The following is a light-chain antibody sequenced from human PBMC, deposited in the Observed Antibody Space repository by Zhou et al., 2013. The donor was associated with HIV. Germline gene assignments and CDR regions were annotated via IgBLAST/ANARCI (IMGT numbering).Light chain of an antibody. CDR1: QNIKSW. V-gene: IGKV1-5*03. CDR3: QQYSSPPWT. Sequence: DIQMTQSRSTLSASVGDTVIITCRASQNIKSWLAWYQQKPGRAPKLLIYEASSLQSGLPSRFSGSGSGTEFILTISGLQPDDFATYYCQQYSSPPWTFGQGPRWKS. J-gene: IGKJ1*01. CDR2: EAS.